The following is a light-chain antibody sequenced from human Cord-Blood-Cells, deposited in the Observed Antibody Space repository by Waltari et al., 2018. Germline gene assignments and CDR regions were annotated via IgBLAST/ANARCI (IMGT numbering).Light chain of an antibody. CDR2: DVS. J-gene: IGLJ1*01. V-gene: IGLV2-11*01. CDR3: CSYAGSYTYV. CDR1: SSAVGGYNY. Sequence: QSALTQPRSVSGSPGQSATISCTGTSSAVGGYNYVSWYQQHPGKAPKLMIYDVSKRPSGVPDRFSGSKSGNTASLTISGLQAEDEADYYCCSYAGSYTYVFGTGTKVTVL.